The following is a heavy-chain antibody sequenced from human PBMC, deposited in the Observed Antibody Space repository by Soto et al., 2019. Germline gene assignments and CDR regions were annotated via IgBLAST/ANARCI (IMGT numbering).Heavy chain of an antibody. D-gene: IGHD1-20*01. CDR1: GFTFSSYG. CDR2: ISYDGSNK. CDR3: AKLITTSYGMDV. Sequence: GESLRLSCAASGFTFSSYGMHWVRQAPGKGLEWVAVISYDGSNKYYADSVKGRFTISRDNSKNTLYLQMNSLRAEDTAVYYCAKLITTSYGMDVWGQGTTVTVSS. V-gene: IGHV3-30*18. J-gene: IGHJ6*01.